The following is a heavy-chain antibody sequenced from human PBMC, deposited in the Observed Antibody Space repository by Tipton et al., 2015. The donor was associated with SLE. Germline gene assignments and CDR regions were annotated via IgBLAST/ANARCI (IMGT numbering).Heavy chain of an antibody. Sequence: TLSLTCSVSGGSINSHYWIWIRQPPGKGLEWIGYISDGGGTNYSPSLKSRVTISGDIYKNQFSLQLTSVTAADTAVYYCERTVSSWGATVPTLRFDKWGQGILVTVSS. CDR2: ISDGGGT. CDR1: GGSINSHY. J-gene: IGHJ4*02. D-gene: IGHD3-16*01. CDR3: ERTVSSWGATVPTLRFDK. V-gene: IGHV4-59*08.